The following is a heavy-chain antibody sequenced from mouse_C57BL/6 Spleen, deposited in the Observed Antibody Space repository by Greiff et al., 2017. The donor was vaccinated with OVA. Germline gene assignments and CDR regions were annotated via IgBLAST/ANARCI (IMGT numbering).Heavy chain of an antibody. CDR3: TGEDDWDAMED. CDR2: IYPETGGT. CDR1: GYTFTDYE. J-gene: IGHJ4*01. D-gene: IGHD4-1*01. Sequence: QVQLQQSGAELVRPGASVTLSCKASGYTFTDYEMHWVKQTPVHGLEWIGAIYPETGGTAYNQKFKGKAILTADKSSSTAYMELRSLTSEDSAVYYGTGEDDWDAMEDWGKGTSVTV. V-gene: IGHV1-15*01.